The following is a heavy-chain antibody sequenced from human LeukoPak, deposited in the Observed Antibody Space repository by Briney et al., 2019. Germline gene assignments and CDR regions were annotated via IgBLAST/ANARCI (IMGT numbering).Heavy chain of an antibody. CDR2: IYHSGST. Sequence: PSETLSLTCAVSGYSISSGYYWGWIRQPPGKGLEWIGSIYHSGSTYYNPSLKSRVTISVDTSKNQFSPKLSSVTAADTAVYYCARVGGYDILTGYYPLPFDYWGQGTLVTVSS. CDR3: ARVGGYDILTGYYPLPFDY. V-gene: IGHV4-38-2*01. J-gene: IGHJ4*02. D-gene: IGHD3-9*01. CDR1: GYSISSGYY.